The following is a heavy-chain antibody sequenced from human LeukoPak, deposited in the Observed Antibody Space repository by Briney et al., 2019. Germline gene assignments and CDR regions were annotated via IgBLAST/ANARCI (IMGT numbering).Heavy chain of an antibody. J-gene: IGHJ4*02. CDR3: ARGFTDFDY. CDR1: GFTFSSHA. CDR2: ISYDGSNK. V-gene: IGHV3-30-3*01. D-gene: IGHD3-3*01. Sequence: GGSLRLSCAASGFTFSSHAMHWVRQAPGKGLEWVAVISYDGSNKYYADSVKGRFTISRDNSKNTLYLQMNSLRAEDTAVYYCARGFTDFDYWGQGTLVTVSS.